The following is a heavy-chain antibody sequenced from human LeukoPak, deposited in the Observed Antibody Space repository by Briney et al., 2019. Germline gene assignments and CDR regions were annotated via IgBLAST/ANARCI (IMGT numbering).Heavy chain of an antibody. V-gene: IGHV3-9*03. CDR1: GFTFDDYA. D-gene: IGHD3-9*01. CDR2: ISWNSGSI. J-gene: IGHJ4*02. Sequence: PGGSLRLSCAASGFTFDDYAMHWVRQAPGKGLEWVSGISWNSGSIGYADSVKGRFTISRDNAKNSLYLQMNSLRAEDMALYYCAKAGGDDILTGYLARWGQGTLVTVSS. CDR3: AKAGGDDILTGYLAR.